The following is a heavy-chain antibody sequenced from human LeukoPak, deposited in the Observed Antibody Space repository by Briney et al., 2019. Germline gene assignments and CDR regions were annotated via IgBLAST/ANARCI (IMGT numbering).Heavy chain of an antibody. D-gene: IGHD3-10*01. J-gene: IGHJ4*02. Sequence: GSLRLSCAASGFTVSSNYMNWVRQAPGKGLEWVSVIYSGDNTYYADSVKGRFTISRDNSKNTLYLQMSGLRAEDTAVYYCARDDSGSIDSWGQGTLVTVSS. V-gene: IGHV3-53*01. CDR2: IYSGDNT. CDR3: ARDDSGSIDS. CDR1: GFTVSSNY.